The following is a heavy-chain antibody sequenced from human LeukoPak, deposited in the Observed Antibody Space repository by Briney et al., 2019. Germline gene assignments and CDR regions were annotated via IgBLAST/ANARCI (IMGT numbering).Heavy chain of an antibody. D-gene: IGHD3-10*01. J-gene: IGHJ5*02. CDR2: IYHSGST. V-gene: IGHV4-38-2*02. CDR3: ARARHYYGSGSPLLGTWFDP. CDR1: GYSISSGYY. Sequence: SETLSLTCTVSGYSISSGYYWGWIRQPPGKGLEWIGSIYHSGSTYYNPSLKSRVTISVDTSKNQFSLKLSSVTAADTAVYYCARARHYYGSGSPLLGTWFDPWGQGTLVTVSS.